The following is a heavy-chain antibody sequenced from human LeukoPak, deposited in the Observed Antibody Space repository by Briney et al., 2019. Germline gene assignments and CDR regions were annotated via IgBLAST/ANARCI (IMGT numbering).Heavy chain of an antibody. Sequence: PGGSLRLSCAASGFTFSSYSMNWVRQTPGKGLEWVSYIGSSGSTIYHAASVKGRFTISRDNAKSSLYLQMNSLRAEDTAVYYCAKNSSGWPIWGQGTMVTVSS. CDR3: AKNSSGWPI. CDR1: GFTFSSYS. J-gene: IGHJ3*02. V-gene: IGHV3-48*01. D-gene: IGHD6-19*01. CDR2: IGSSGSTI.